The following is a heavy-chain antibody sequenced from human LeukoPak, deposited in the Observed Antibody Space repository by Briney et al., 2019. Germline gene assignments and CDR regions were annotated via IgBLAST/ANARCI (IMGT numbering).Heavy chain of an antibody. J-gene: IGHJ4*02. CDR2: INPGDGTT. Sequence: GASVKVSCKTSGYTFTNDYMHWVRQAPGQGLEWMGVINPGDGTTEYAQKFQGRVTMTRDTSTSTLYMELSSLRSEDTAMYYCSKVGQLVFDYWGQGTLVTVSS. D-gene: IGHD6-6*01. V-gene: IGHV1-46*03. CDR1: GYTFTNDY. CDR3: SKVGQLVFDY.